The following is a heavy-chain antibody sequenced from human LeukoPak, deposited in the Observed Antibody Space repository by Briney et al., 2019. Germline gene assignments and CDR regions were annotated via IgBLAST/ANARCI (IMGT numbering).Heavy chain of an antibody. CDR1: GYTFTNYG. Sequence: GASVKVSCRASGYTFTNYGINWVRQASGQGLEWMGWISGYNGNTNYAQKLQGRVTMTTDTSTSTAYMELRSLRSEDTAVYYCARGVGSGSRLRAGDYWGQGTLVTVSS. CDR3: ARGVGSGSRLRAGDY. CDR2: ISGYNGNT. D-gene: IGHD1-26*01. J-gene: IGHJ4*02. V-gene: IGHV1-18*01.